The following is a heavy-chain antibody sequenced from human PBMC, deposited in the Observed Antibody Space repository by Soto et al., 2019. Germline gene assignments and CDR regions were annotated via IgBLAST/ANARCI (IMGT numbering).Heavy chain of an antibody. J-gene: IGHJ6*02. CDR2: IIPIFGTA. CDR3: ARDDYGDNYYYYYGMDV. CDR1: GGTFSSYA. D-gene: IGHD4-17*01. Sequence: QVQLVQSGAEVKKPGSSVKVSCKASGGTFSSYAISWVRQAPGQGLEWMGGIIPIFGTANYAQKFQGRVTITADESTSTADMELSSLRSEDTAVYYCARDDYGDNYYYYYGMDVWGQGTTVTVSS. V-gene: IGHV1-69*01.